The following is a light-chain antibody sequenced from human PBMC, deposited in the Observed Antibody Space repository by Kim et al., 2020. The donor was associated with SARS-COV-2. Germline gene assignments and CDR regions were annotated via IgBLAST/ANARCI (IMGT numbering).Light chain of an antibody. CDR3: QQFNSYPVT. J-gene: IGKJ4*01. CDR1: QGISSA. Sequence: SAVGDRVTITCRASQGISSAVAWYQQKPGKAPKLLIYDASTLESGVPSRFSGSGSGTDFTLTISSLQPEDFATYYCQQFNSYPVTFGGGTKVDIK. V-gene: IGKV1-13*02. CDR2: DAS.